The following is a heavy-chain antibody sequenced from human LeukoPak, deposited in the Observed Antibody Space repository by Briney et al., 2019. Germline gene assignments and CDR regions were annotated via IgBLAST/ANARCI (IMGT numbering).Heavy chain of an antibody. Sequence: SETLSLTCAVSGGSISTSKWWSWVRQPPGKGLEWIGEIYYSGSTNYNPSLNDRVTISVDTSKNQFSLKLNSVTAADTAVYYCASSLGAARSYFEYWGQGTLVTVSS. CDR3: ASSLGAARSYFEY. CDR1: GGSISTSKW. CDR2: IYYSGST. D-gene: IGHD6-25*01. V-gene: IGHV4-4*02. J-gene: IGHJ4*02.